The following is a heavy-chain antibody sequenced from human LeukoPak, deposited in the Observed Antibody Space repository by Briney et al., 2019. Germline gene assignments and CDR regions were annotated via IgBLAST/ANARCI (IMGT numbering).Heavy chain of an antibody. CDR2: ISYDGSNK. J-gene: IGHJ4*02. D-gene: IGHD3-22*01. CDR3: AKVYDSSGYYYSGDY. CDR1: GFTFSSYA. V-gene: IGHV3-30*04. Sequence: GRSLRLSCAASGFTFSSYAMHWVRQAPGKGLEWVAVISYDGSNKYYADSVKGRFTISRDNSKNTLYLQMNSLRAEDTAVYYCAKVYDSSGYYYSGDYWGQGTLVTVSS.